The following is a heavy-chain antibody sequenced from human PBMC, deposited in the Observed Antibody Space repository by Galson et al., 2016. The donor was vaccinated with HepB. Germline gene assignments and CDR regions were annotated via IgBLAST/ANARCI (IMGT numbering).Heavy chain of an antibody. V-gene: IGHV4-34*01. CDR1: GGSFSGYY. CDR3: ARVGVCVDY. CDR2: INHSGST. Sequence: ETLSLTCAVYGGSFSGYYWSWIRQPPGKGLEWIGEINHSGSTNYNPSLKSRVTISVDTSKNQFSLKLSSVTAADTAVYYCARVGVCVDYWGQGTLVTVSS. J-gene: IGHJ4*02. D-gene: IGHD6-13*01.